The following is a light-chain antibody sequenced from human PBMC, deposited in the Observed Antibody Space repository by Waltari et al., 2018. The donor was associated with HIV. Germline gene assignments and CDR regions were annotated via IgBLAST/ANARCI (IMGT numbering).Light chain of an antibody. Sequence: QPVLSQSPSASASLGASVKLTCTLRSGHSESALAWHPLQPEKGPRYLMRLNSEGSHIVGDGIPDRFSGSSSGAERYLTISSLQSEDEAVYYCQTWGLGTFVVFGGGTNLTVL. CDR3: QTWGLGTFVV. J-gene: IGLJ2*01. V-gene: IGLV4-69*01. CDR2: LNSEGSH. CDR1: SGHSESA.